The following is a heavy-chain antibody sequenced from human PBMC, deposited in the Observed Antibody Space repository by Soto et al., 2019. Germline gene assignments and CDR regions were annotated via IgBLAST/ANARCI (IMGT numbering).Heavy chain of an antibody. CDR2: IVPIFGTT. CDR3: ARPDDRSHHSNHHYHFAVDA. CDR1: GGVFRRYA. J-gene: IGHJ6*02. D-gene: IGHD1-26*01. V-gene: IGHV1-69*13. Sequence: ASVKVSCKVSGGVFRRYAISWVRQAPGQGLEWLGGIVPIFGTTNYAQKFQGRVTIVADESTSTAYMDLSSLRSDDTAVYYCARPDDRSHHSNHHYHFAVDAWGQGATVTVAS.